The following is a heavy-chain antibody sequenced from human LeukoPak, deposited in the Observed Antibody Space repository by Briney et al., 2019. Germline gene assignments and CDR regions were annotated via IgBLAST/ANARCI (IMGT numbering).Heavy chain of an antibody. CDR1: GYSFTTYW. V-gene: IGHV5-51*01. J-gene: IGHJ4*02. D-gene: IGHD2-21*01. Sequence: GESLKISCKASGYSFTTYWIGWVRQMPGKGLEWMGIIYPGDSNTKYSPSFQGQVTISADKSISTAYLQWSSLKASDTAMYYCARLRGYDCLDYWGQGTLVTVSS. CDR3: ARLRGYDCLDY. CDR2: IYPGDSNT.